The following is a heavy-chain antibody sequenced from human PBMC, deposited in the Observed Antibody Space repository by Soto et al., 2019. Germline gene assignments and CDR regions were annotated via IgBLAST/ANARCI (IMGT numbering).Heavy chain of an antibody. CDR1: GFTFSDYY. Sequence: QVQLVESGGGLVKPGGSLRLSCAASGFTFSDYYMSWIRQAPGKGLEWVSYISSSSSYTNYADSVKGRFTISRDNAKNSLYLQMNSLRAEDTAVYFCARPSYSGRYYGLQHWGQGTLVTVSS. CDR2: ISSSSSYT. D-gene: IGHD1-26*01. V-gene: IGHV3-11*05. J-gene: IGHJ1*01. CDR3: ARPSYSGRYYGLQH.